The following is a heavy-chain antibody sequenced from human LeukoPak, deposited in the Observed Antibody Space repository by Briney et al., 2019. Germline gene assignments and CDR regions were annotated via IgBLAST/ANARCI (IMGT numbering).Heavy chain of an antibody. J-gene: IGHJ4*02. D-gene: IGHD3-9*01. V-gene: IGHV4-59*01. CDR1: GGSISSYY. Sequence: SETLSLTCTVSGGSISSYYWSWIRQPPGKGLEWIGYIYYSGSTNYNPSLKSRVTISVDTSKNQFSLKLSSVTAADTAVYYCARSPAAYDILLDYWGQGTLVTVSS. CDR2: IYYSGST. CDR3: ARSPAAYDILLDY.